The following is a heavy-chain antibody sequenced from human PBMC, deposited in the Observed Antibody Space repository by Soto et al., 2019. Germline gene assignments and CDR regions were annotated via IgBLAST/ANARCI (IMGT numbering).Heavy chain of an antibody. CDR2: MYNNGST. J-gene: IGHJ4*02. D-gene: IGHD4-17*01. V-gene: IGHV4-59*08. Sequence: SETLSLTCTVSGGSISSYYWSWIRQPPEKGLEWIGYMYNNGSTYYNPSLKSRVTISIDTSKNQFSLKLSSVTAADTAVYYCARGMTTVTTFDYWGQGTLVTVSS. CDR1: GGSISSYY. CDR3: ARGMTTVTTFDY.